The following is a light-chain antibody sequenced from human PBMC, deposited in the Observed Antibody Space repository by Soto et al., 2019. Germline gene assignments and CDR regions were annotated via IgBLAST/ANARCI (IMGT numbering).Light chain of an antibody. CDR3: AAWDDSPSGVV. CDR2: SNH. Sequence: QPVLTQSPSASGTPGQTVTIFCSGSSSNIGRNSVYWYQQLPGTAPKLLIYSNHQRPSGVPDRFSGSKSGTSASLAISGLRSEDEANYYCAAWDDSPSGVVFGGGTKLTVL. CDR1: SSNIGRNS. V-gene: IGLV1-47*02. J-gene: IGLJ2*01.